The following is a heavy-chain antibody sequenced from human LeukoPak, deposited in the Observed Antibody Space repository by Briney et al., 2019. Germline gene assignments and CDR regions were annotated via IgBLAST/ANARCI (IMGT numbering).Heavy chain of an antibody. CDR2: LCYSGST. D-gene: IGHD2-2*01. Sequence: KASQTLPHTCTVSGGPISSGEYYWSWIRQPPGKRLEGFGHLCYSGSTYYNPSLKSRVTLAVDTSKTQYSLKLSSVTAADPAVYYCARYCSGSSCYPQYYFDYWGQGTLVTVSS. CDR1: GGPISSGEYY. J-gene: IGHJ4*02. V-gene: IGHV4-30-4*01. CDR3: ARYCSGSSCYPQYYFDY.